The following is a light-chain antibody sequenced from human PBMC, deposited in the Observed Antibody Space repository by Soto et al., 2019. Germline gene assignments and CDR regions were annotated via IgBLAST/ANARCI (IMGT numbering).Light chain of an antibody. J-gene: IGKJ4*01. CDR3: QQYNTYSSLT. CDR2: DAS. CDR1: QSISSW. V-gene: IGKV1-5*01. Sequence: DIQMTQSPSTLSASVGDRVTITCRASQSISSWLAWYQQKLGRAPRLLIYDASSLESGVPSRFSGSGYGTEFTLTISSLQPDDSATYYCQQYNTYSSLTFGGGTKVEIK.